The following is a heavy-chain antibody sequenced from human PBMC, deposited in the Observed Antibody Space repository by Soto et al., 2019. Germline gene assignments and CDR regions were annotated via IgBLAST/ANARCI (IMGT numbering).Heavy chain of an antibody. J-gene: IGHJ3*02. CDR2: ISAYNGNT. V-gene: IGHV1-18*04. CDR1: GYTFTSYG. D-gene: IGHD2-2*03. CDR3: ARDGLDIVVVPAPAQSAFDI. Sequence: ALVKVSCKASGYTFTSYGISWVRQAPRQGLEWMGWISAYNGNTNYAQKLQGRVTMTTDTSTSTAYMELRSLRSDDTAVYYCARDGLDIVVVPAPAQSAFDIWGQGTMVTVSS.